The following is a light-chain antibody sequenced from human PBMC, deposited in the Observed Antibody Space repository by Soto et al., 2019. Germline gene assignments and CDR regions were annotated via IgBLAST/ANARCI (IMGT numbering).Light chain of an antibody. J-gene: IGLJ1*01. V-gene: IGLV2-8*01. CDR3: AAWDASLSACV. CDR1: SSDIDGYNY. Sequence: QSALTQPPSASGSPGQSVTISCTGGSSDIDGYNYVSWYQQRPGKVPRLIIYEVTKRPSGVPDRFAGSRSGTSASLAIVGLRSEDEAVYYCAAWDASLSACVFGNGTKLTVL. CDR2: EVT.